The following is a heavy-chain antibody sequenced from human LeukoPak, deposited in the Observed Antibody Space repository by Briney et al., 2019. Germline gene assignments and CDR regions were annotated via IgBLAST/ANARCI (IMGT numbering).Heavy chain of an antibody. CDR1: GFTFSTYA. D-gene: IGHD6-19*01. V-gene: IGHV3-23*01. CDR2: INADDFRT. Sequence: GGSLRLSCAASGFTFSTYAMSWVRQAPGKGLEWVSGINADDFRTYYADSVKGRFTISRDNSKNTLSLQLTSLRAEYTAVYYWAKGAARTSGWYYFDHWGQGTLVTGFS. J-gene: IGHJ4*02. CDR3: AKGAARTSGWYYFDH.